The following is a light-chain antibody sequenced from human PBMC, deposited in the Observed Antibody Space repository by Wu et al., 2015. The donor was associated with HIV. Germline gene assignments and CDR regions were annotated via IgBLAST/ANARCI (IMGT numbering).Light chain of an antibody. CDR3: QQYGT. CDR2: AAS. J-gene: IGKJ1*01. CDR1: QGISSY. V-gene: IGKV1-8*01. Sequence: AIRMTQSPSSLSASTGDRVTITCRASQGISSYLAWYQQKPGKAPKLLIYAASTLQSGVPSRFSGSGSGTDFTLTISCLQSEDFATYYCQQYGTFGQGTKVEIK.